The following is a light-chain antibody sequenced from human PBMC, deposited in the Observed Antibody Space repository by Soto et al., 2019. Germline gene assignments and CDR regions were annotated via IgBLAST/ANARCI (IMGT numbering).Light chain of an antibody. V-gene: IGLV2-23*02. CDR1: SSDVGIYNL. Sequence: QSALTQPASVSGSPGQSITISCTGTSSDVGIYNLVSWYQQHPGKAPKFMIYEVNKRPSGVSDRFSGSKSGNTASLTISGLQAEYEADYYCCSYAGGNTWVFGGGTKLTVL. CDR3: CSYAGGNTWV. CDR2: EVN. J-gene: IGLJ3*02.